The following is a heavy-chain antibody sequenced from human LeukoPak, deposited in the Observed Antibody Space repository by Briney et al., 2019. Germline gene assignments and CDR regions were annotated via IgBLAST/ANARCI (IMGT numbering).Heavy chain of an antibody. CDR1: GFTFSNYD. CDR3: ARGFRYCSSTSCYSIDAFDI. Sequence: GGSLRLSCAASGFTFSNYDMHWVRQGTGKGLEWVSAISTAGDTHYPGSVKGRFTISRENAKNSFYLQMNNLRVGDTALYYCARGFRYCSSTSCYSIDAFDIWGQGTMVTVSS. D-gene: IGHD2-2*01. CDR2: ISTAGDT. V-gene: IGHV3-13*01. J-gene: IGHJ3*02.